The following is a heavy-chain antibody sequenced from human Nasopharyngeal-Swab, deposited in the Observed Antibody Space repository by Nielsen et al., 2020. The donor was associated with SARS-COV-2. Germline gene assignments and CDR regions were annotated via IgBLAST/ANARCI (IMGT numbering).Heavy chain of an antibody. Sequence: GGSLRLSCAASGFTFSSYSMNWVRQAPGKGLEWVSSISSSSSYIYYADSVKGRFTISRDNAKNSLYLQMNSLRAEDTAVYYSVGNNWNYGGVGYWGQGTLVTVSS. D-gene: IGHD1-7*01. CDR3: VGNNWNYGGVGY. CDR1: GFTFSSYS. V-gene: IGHV3-21*01. J-gene: IGHJ4*02. CDR2: ISSSSSYI.